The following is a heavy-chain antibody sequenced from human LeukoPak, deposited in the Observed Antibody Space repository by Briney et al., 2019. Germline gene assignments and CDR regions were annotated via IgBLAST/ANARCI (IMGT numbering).Heavy chain of an antibody. CDR2: IIPIFGTA. CDR3: ARGSRYTPYSSGWPDAFGI. Sequence: SVKVSCKASGGTFSSYAISWVRQAPGQGLEWMGRIIPIFGTANYAQKFQGRVTITADKSTSTAYMELSSLRSEDTAVYYCARGSRYTPYSSGWPDAFGIWGQGTMVTVSS. CDR1: GGTFSSYA. J-gene: IGHJ3*02. V-gene: IGHV1-69*06. D-gene: IGHD6-19*01.